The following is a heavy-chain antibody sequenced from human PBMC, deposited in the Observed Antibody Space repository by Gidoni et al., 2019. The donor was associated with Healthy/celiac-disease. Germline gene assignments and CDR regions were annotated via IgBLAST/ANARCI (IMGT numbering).Heavy chain of an antibody. J-gene: IGHJ5*02. CDR1: GFTFSSYS. CDR2: ISSSSSYI. V-gene: IGHV3-21*01. Sequence: GFTFSSYSMNWVRQAPGKGLEWVSSISSSSSYIYYADSVKGRFTISRDNAKNSLYLQMNSLRAEDTAVYYCASNYYDSSELFPWGQGTLVTVSS. D-gene: IGHD3-22*01. CDR3: ASNYYDSSELFP.